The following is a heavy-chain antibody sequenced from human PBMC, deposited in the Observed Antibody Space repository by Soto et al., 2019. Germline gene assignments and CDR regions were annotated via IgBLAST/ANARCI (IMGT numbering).Heavy chain of an antibody. D-gene: IGHD4-17*01. CDR2: IYDSGST. Sequence: QLQLRESGPGLVKPSETLSLTCTVSGGSISGGVGGLYCWSWIRQPPGKGLEWIGYIYDSGSTYYNPSPKSRVTISVATSTNQFSLRLSSVTAADTAVYYCAREVIPLTTDWYFDLWGRGTLVTVSS. J-gene: IGHJ2*01. CDR1: GGSISGGVGGLYC. V-gene: IGHV4-30-4*01. CDR3: AREVIPLTTDWYFDL.